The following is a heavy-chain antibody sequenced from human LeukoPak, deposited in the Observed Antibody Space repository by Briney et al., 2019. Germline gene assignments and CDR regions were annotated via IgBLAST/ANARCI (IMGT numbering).Heavy chain of an antibody. D-gene: IGHD3-10*01. CDR2: IYYTGTT. V-gene: IGHV4-39*07. J-gene: IGHJ4*02. CDR1: GDSITTTSYY. Sequence: PSETLSLTCSVSGDSITTTSYYWGWIRQPPGKGLEWIGNIYYTGTTLYNPSLKDRVTISVDTSKNQFSLKLSSVTAADTAVYYCARVGYGSGSYYPTTFDYWGQGTLVTVSS. CDR3: ARVGYGSGSYYPTTFDY.